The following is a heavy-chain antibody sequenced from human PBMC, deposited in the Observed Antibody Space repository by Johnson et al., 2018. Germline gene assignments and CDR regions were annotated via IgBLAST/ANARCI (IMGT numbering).Heavy chain of an antibody. CDR3: TRGVNWNYFYYWYFDL. J-gene: IGHJ2*01. CDR1: GFTFSSCA. V-gene: IGHV3-23*04. CDR2: IRGSGGSI. D-gene: IGHD1-7*01. Sequence: EVQLVESGGGLVQPGESLRLSCVGSGFTFSSCAMSWVRQAPGAGLEWVSGIRGSGGSIHYADSVKGRFTHPRDNSKDTLYLRIKSLRAEDTAVYYCTRGVNWNYFYYWYFDLWGRGTLVTGSS.